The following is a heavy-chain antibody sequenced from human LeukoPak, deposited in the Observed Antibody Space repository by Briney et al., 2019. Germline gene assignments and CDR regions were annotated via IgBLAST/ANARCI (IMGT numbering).Heavy chain of an antibody. Sequence: GGSLRLSCAASGFTFSSYGMHWVRQAPGKGLEWVAFIRYDGSNKYYADSVKGRFTISRDNSKNTLYLQMNSLRAGDTAVYYFAKDFYYGSGSYYLNWFDPWGQGTLVTVSS. CDR2: IRYDGSNK. CDR3: AKDFYYGSGSYYLNWFDP. CDR1: GFTFSSYG. J-gene: IGHJ5*02. D-gene: IGHD3-10*01. V-gene: IGHV3-30*02.